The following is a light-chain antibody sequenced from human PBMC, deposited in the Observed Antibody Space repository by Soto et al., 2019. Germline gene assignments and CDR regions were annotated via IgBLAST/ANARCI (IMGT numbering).Light chain of an antibody. J-gene: IGKJ4*01. CDR3: QQLKSYPLS. Sequence: DIPLTQSPSFLSASVGDRVTITCRASQGISNYLAWYQQKSGKAPKLLIYAASTLKSGVPSRFSGSGSGTEFTLTITSLQPEDFAGYYCQQLKSYPLSFGGGTKVDIK. CDR1: QGISNY. CDR2: AAS. V-gene: IGKV1-9*01.